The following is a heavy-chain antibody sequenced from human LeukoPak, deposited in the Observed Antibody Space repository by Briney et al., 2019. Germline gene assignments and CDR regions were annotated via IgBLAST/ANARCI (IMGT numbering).Heavy chain of an antibody. CDR1: GFTFSSYA. J-gene: IGHJ5*02. CDR2: ISYDGSNK. D-gene: IGHD3-9*01. V-gene: IGHV3-30-3*01. Sequence: PGRSLRLSCAASGFTFSSYAMHWVRQAPGKGLEWVAVISYDGSNKYYADSVKGRFTISRDNSKNTLYLQMNSLRAEDTAVYYCARSGEYYDILTGYYNLGWFDPWGQGTLVTVSS. CDR3: ARSGEYYDILTGYYNLGWFDP.